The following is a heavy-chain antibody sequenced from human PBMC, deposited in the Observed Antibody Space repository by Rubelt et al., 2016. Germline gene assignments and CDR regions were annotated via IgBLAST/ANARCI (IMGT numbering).Heavy chain of an antibody. CDR3: ARGGKQQLGPYYYVMDV. Sequence: QVQLQQWGAGLLKPSETLSLTCAVYGGSSSGYYWNWIRQPPGKGLEWIGEINHSGRTNYNPSLKSRVTISVDTSKNQFSLKLGSVTAADTAVYYCARGGKQQLGPYYYVMDVWGQGTTVTVSS. CDR1: GGSSSGYY. CDR2: INHSGRT. V-gene: IGHV4-34*01. J-gene: IGHJ6*02. D-gene: IGHD6-13*01.